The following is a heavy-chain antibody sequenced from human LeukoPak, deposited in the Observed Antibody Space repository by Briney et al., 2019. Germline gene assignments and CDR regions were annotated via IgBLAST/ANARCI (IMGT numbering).Heavy chain of an antibody. CDR2: INHSGST. J-gene: IGHJ5*02. CDR3: ARGEWLVRNWFDP. CDR1: GGSFSGYY. Sequence: PSETLSLTCAVYGGSFSGYYWSWIRQPSGKGLEWIGEINHSGSTNYNPSLKSRVTISVDTSKNQFSLKLSSVTAADTAVYYCARGEWLVRNWFDPWGQGTLVTVSS. V-gene: IGHV4-34*01. D-gene: IGHD6-19*01.